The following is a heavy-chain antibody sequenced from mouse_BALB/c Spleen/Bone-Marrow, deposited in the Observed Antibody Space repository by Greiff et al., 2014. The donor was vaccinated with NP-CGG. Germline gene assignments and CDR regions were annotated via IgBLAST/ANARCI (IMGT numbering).Heavy chain of an antibody. CDR1: GFSLTSYG. D-gene: IGHD1-2*01. CDR3: ARITTATGAMDY. J-gene: IGHJ4*01. V-gene: IGHV2-9*02. Sequence: QVQLKQSGPGLVAPSQSLSITCTVSGFSLTSYGVHWVRQPPGKGLEWLGVIWADGSTNYNSALMSRLSIRKDNSKSQVFLKMNSLQPDDTAMYYCARITTATGAMDYWGQGTSVTVSS. CDR2: IWADGST.